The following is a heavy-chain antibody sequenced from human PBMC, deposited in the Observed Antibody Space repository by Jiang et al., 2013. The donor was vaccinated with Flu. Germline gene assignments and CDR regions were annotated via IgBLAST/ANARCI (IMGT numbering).Heavy chain of an antibody. CDR3: ARGLRSGSYSNLDY. CDR1: GGSFSGYY. J-gene: IGHJ4*02. CDR2: INHSGST. D-gene: IGHD1-26*01. V-gene: IGHV4-34*01. Sequence: SLTCAVYGGSFSGYYWSWIRQPPGKGLEWIGEINHSGSTNYNPSLKSRVTISVDTSKNQFSLKLSSVTAADTAVYYCARGLRSGSYSNLDYWGQGTLVTVSS.